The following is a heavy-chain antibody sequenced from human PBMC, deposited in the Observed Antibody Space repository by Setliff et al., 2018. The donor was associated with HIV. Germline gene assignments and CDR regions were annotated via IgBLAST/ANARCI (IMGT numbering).Heavy chain of an antibody. V-gene: IGHV3-11*06. CDR2: ISFNGDYT. Sequence: PGGSLRLSCAASGFTFSDYYMSWMRQAPGKGLEWVSHISFNGDYTKYADSVKGRFTISRDNAKNSLYLQMNSLTAEDTAVYYCARDVSWRVRTYIDYWGQGALVTVSS. CDR1: GFTFSDYY. J-gene: IGHJ4*02. D-gene: IGHD3-3*01. CDR3: ARDVSWRVRTYIDY.